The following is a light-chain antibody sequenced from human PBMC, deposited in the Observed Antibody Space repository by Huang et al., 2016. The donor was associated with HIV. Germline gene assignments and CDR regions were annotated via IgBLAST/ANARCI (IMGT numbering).Light chain of an antibody. V-gene: IGKV3-15*01. CDR2: YAS. CDR1: QSVRSN. J-gene: IGKJ3*01. CDR3: QQYDNWPPFT. Sequence: EIVMTQSPGTLSVSPGERATLSCRASQSVRSNLASYQQKPVPAPPLLIYYASTRATCVPARFSGSGSGTQFTLSISSLQSEDFAVYYCQQYDNWPPFTFGPGTKVDIK.